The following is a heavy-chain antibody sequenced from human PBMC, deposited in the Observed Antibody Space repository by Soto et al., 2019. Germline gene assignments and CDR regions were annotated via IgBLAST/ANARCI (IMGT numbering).Heavy chain of an antibody. Sequence: EVQLVETGGGLIQPGGSLRLSCAASGFTVSSNYMSWVRQAPGKGLEWVSVIYSGGSTYYADSVKGRFTISRDNSKNTLYLQMNSLRAEDTAVYYCASPYCGGDCYSPHAFDIWGQGTMVTVSS. CDR1: GFTVSSNY. D-gene: IGHD2-21*02. CDR3: ASPYCGGDCYSPHAFDI. J-gene: IGHJ3*02. V-gene: IGHV3-53*02. CDR2: IYSGGST.